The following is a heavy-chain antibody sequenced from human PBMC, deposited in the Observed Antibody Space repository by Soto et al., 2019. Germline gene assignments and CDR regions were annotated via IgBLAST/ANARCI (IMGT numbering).Heavy chain of an antibody. Sequence: ASVKVSCKASGYTFTSYAMHWVRQAPGQRLEWMGWINAGNGNTKYSQKFQGRVTITRDTSASTAYMELSSLRSEDTAVYYCAREDAAAGKQNRIPYYYYGMDVWGQGTTVTVSS. J-gene: IGHJ6*02. V-gene: IGHV1-3*01. D-gene: IGHD6-13*01. CDR3: AREDAAAGKQNRIPYYYYGMDV. CDR1: GYTFTSYA. CDR2: INAGNGNT.